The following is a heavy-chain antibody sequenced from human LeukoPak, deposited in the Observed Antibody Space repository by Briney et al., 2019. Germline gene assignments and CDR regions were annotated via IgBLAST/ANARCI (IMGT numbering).Heavy chain of an antibody. CDR3: ASESPGSSYAFDI. D-gene: IGHD2-15*01. V-gene: IGHV3-48*03. CDR2: ISSNGSTI. CDR1: GFTFSSYE. J-gene: IGHJ3*02. Sequence: HPGGSLRLSCAASGFTFSSYEMNWVRQAPGKGREWVSYISSNGSTIYYADSVKGRFTISRDNAKNSLYLQMNSLRAEDTAVYYCASESPGSSYAFDIWGQGTMVTVSS.